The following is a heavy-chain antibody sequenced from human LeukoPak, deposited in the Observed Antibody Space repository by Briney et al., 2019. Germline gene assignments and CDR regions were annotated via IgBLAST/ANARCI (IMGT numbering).Heavy chain of an antibody. CDR2: INHSGSA. CDR1: GGSLSGSY. Sequence: SETLSLTCAVYGGSLSGSYWSWIRQPPGKGLEWIGEINHSGSANYNPSLKSRVTLSIDKSKNQFSLNLNSVTAADTAVYYCASTPLRFLEWSPGRGSPFDIWGQGTMVTVSS. D-gene: IGHD3-3*01. CDR3: ASTPLRFLEWSPGRGSPFDI. V-gene: IGHV4-34*01. J-gene: IGHJ3*02.